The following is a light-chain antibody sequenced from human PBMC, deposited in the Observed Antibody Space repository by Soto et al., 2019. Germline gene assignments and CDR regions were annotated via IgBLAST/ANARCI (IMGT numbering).Light chain of an antibody. Sequence: QPVLTQSPSASASLGASVRLTCTLSSGHRNYDIAWHQQQPEKGPRCLMNLDADGRFYRGDGIPDRFSGSSSGAERYLIISSLQSEDVADYYCQTWGPGIRVFGGGTKLTVL. CDR1: SGHRNYD. CDR3: QTWGPGIRV. J-gene: IGLJ3*02. CDR2: LDADGRF. V-gene: IGLV4-69*01.